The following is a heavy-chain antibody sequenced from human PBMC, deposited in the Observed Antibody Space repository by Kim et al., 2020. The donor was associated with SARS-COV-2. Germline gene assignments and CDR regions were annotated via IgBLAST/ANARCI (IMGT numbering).Heavy chain of an antibody. V-gene: IGHV3-23*01. J-gene: IGHJ4*02. D-gene: IGHD5-12*01. Sequence: GGSLRLSCAASGFTFSSYAMSWVRQAPGKGLEWVSAISGSGGATYYAASVKGRFTISRDNSKNTLYLQMNSLRAEDTAIYYCAKKRGGVGSTFFDYWGQGTLVTVSS. CDR1: GFTFSSYA. CDR2: ISGSGGAT. CDR3: AKKRGGVGSTFFDY.